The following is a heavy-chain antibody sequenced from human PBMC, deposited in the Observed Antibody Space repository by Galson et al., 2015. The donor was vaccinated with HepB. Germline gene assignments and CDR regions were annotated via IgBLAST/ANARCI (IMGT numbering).Heavy chain of an antibody. CDR1: GGSISSYY. CDR2: IYYSGST. CDR3: AEGGGYDYGHFDY. Sequence: ETLSLTCTVSGGSISSYYWSWIRQPPGKGLEWIGYIYYSGSTNYNPSLKSRVTISVDTSKNQFSLKLSSVTAADTAVYYCAEGGGYDYGHFDYWGQGTLVTVSS. J-gene: IGHJ4*02. D-gene: IGHD5-12*01. V-gene: IGHV4-59*01.